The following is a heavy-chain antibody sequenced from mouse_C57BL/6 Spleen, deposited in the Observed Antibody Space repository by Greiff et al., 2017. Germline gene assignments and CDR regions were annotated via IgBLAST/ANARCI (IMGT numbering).Heavy chain of an antibody. V-gene: IGHV2-5*01. CDR1: GFSLTSYG. Sequence: VQVVESGPGLVQPSQSLSITCTVSGFSLTSYGVHWVRQSPGKGLEWLGVIWRGGSTDYNAAFMSRLSITKDNSKSQVFFKMNSLQADDTAIYYCAKGVERVYAMDYWGQGTSVTVSS. CDR3: AKGVERVYAMDY. CDR2: IWRGGST. J-gene: IGHJ4*01.